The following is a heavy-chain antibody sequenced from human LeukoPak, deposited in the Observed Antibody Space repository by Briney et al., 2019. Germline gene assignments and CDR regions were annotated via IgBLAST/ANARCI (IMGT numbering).Heavy chain of an antibody. D-gene: IGHD4/OR15-4a*01. CDR3: VESASSYGANWFDP. Sequence: GGSLRLSCSASGFTFSNYAMHWVRQAPGKGLEYVSAICSNGDSTYYADSVKGRFIISRDNSKNSLSLHMSSLRDEDTAVYYCVESASSYGANWFDPWGQGTLVTVSS. CDR1: GFTFSNYA. V-gene: IGHV3-64D*09. CDR2: ICSNGDST. J-gene: IGHJ5*02.